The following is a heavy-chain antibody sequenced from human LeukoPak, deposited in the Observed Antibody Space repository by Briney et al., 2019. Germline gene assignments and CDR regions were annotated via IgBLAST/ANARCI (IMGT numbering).Heavy chain of an antibody. Sequence: SETLSLTCTVSGGSISSGDYYWSWIRQPPGKGPEWIGYIYYSGSTYYNPSLKSRVTISVDTSKNQFSLKLSSVTAADTAVYYCAEAVAGSQWDYWGQGTLVTVSS. CDR1: GGSISSGDYY. D-gene: IGHD6-19*01. CDR3: AEAVAGSQWDY. J-gene: IGHJ4*02. V-gene: IGHV4-30-4*01. CDR2: IYYSGST.